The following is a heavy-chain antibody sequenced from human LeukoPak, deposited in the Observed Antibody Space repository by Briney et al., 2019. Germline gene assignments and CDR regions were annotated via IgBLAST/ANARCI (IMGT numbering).Heavy chain of an antibody. CDR3: VRDSGSGGSCCATDY. D-gene: IGHD2-15*01. V-gene: IGHV3-48*02. CDR2: ISSGSSNM. J-gene: IGHJ4*02. CDR1: GFTFSSYS. Sequence: PGGSLRLSCAVSGFTFSSYSMNWGRQAPGKGLEWVSYISSGSSNMYYADSVKGRFTISRDNAKNSLYLQMNSLRDEDTAVYYCVRDSGSGGSCCATDYWGQGTLVTVSS.